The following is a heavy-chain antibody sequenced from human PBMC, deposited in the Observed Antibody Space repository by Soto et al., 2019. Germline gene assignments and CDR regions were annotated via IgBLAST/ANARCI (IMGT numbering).Heavy chain of an antibody. D-gene: IGHD3-9*01. CDR3: TTDSVPPPHYVLRYFDWLLPYYYYGMDV. CDR1: GFTFSNAW. Sequence: GGSLRLSCAASGFTFSNAWMSWVRQAPGKGLEWVGRIKSKTDGGTTDYAAPVKGRFTISRDDSKNTLYLQMNSLKTEDKAVYYCTTDSVPPPHYVLRYFDWLLPYYYYGMDVWGQGTTVTVSS. J-gene: IGHJ6*02. V-gene: IGHV3-15*01. CDR2: IKSKTDGGTT.